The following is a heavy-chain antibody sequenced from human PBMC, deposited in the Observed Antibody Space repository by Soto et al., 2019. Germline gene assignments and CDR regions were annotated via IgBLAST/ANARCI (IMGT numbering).Heavy chain of an antibody. CDR3: EISSTNKYYYYGMDV. D-gene: IGHD2-2*01. Sequence: EVQLLESGGGLVQPGGSLRLSCAASGFTFSSYAMSWVRQAPGKGLEWVSAISGSGGSTYYADSVKGRFTISRDNSKNTLYLQMTSLRAEDTAVYYCEISSTNKYYYYGMDVWGQGTTVTVS. CDR1: GFTFSSYA. CDR2: ISGSGGST. J-gene: IGHJ6*02. V-gene: IGHV3-23*01.